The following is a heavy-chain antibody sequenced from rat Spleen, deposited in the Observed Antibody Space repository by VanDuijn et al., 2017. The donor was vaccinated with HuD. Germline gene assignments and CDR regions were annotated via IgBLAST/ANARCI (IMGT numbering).Heavy chain of an antibody. CDR2: ISNARGIT. CDR3: ARPDGYTYVMDA. CDR1: GFTFSDYN. J-gene: IGHJ4*01. D-gene: IGHD1-4*01. V-gene: IGHV5-7*01. Sequence: EVQLVESGGGLVQPGRSLKLSCAASGFTFSDYNMAWVRQAPKKGLEWIASISNARGITYYPDSVKGRFTISRDIANSTLYLRMNSLRSEDTATYYCARPDGYTYVMDAWGQGASVTVSS.